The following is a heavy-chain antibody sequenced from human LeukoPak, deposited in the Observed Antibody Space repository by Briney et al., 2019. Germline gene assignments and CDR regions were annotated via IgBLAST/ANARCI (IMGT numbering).Heavy chain of an antibody. V-gene: IGHV7-4-1*02. CDR3: ASCNDSSGYFAY. CDR2: VNTNTGNP. J-gene: IGHJ4*02. Sequence: XRXAXXXXXXYMGWVNTNTGNPTYAQGFTGRFVFSSDSSVSTAYLQITSLKADDSAIYFCASCNDSSGYFAYWGQGTLVTVSS. D-gene: IGHD3-22*01.